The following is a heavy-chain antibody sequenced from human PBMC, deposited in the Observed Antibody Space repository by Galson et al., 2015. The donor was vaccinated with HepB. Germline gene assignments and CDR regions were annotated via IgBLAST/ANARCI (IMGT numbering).Heavy chain of an antibody. D-gene: IGHD6-19*01. V-gene: IGHV3-74*01. J-gene: IGHJ4*02. CDR2: INGDGTSI. CDR3: AREDGSGWYHY. CDR1: GFSISSSW. Sequence: SLRLSCAASGFSISSSWMHWVRQAPGKGLVWVSRINGDGTSISYADSVKGRFTISRDNAKNTLYLQMNSLRAEDTAVYYCAREDGSGWYHYWGQGTLVPVSS.